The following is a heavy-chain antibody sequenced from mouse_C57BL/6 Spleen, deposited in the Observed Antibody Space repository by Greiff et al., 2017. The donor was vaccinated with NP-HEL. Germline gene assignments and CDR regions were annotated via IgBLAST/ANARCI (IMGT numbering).Heavy chain of an antibody. V-gene: IGHV1-42*01. Sequence: VQLQQSGPELVKPGASVKISCKASGYSFTGYYMNWVKQSPEKSLEWIGEINPSTGGTTYNQKFKAKATLPVDKSSSTAYMQLRSLTSEDSAVYYCASYYCGSFYAMDYWGQRPSVPVPS. CDR3: ASYYCGSFYAMDY. D-gene: IGHD1-1*01. CDR1: GYSFTGYY. CDR2: INPSTGGT. J-gene: IGHJ4*01.